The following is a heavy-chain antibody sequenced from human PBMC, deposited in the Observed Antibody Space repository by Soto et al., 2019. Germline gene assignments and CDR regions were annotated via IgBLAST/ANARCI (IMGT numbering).Heavy chain of an antibody. CDR2: IYYSGST. CDR1: GGSISSGGYY. D-gene: IGHD6-6*01. J-gene: IGHJ6*02. V-gene: IGHV4-31*03. CDR3: AREASSSPIQNYYYYGMDV. Sequence: PSETLSLTCTVSGGSISSGGYYWSWIRQHPGKGLEWIGYIYYSGSTYYNPSLKSRVTISVDTSKNQFPLKLSSVTAADTAVYYCAREASSSPIQNYYYYGMDVWGQGTTVTVSS.